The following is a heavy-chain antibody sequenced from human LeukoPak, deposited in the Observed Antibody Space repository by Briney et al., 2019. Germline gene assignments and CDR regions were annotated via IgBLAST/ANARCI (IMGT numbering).Heavy chain of an antibody. CDR3: ARSGYAGNRVSDGFDV. D-gene: IGHD3-3*01. V-gene: IGHV5-51*01. CDR2: IYPGDSYT. CDR1: GYMFTRYW. Sequence: GDSLKISCKASGYMFTRYWIGWVRQMPGKGLEWMGIIYPGDSYTRYSPSFQGQFTISDDESISAAYLQWTSLKASENAIYYCARSGYAGNRVSDGFDVWGQGTMVTVSS. J-gene: IGHJ3*01.